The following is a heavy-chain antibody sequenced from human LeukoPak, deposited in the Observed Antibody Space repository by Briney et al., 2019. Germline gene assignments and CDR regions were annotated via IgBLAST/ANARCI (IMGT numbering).Heavy chain of an antibody. V-gene: IGHV3-66*01. D-gene: IGHD6-13*01. Sequence: GGSLRLSCAASGFNVSSNYMNWVRQAPGKGLEWVSVIYSGGSTYYADSVKGRFTISRDNSKNTLYLQMNSLRAEDTAVYYCARGVVSSSWPTLDYWGQGTLVTVSS. J-gene: IGHJ4*02. CDR1: GFNVSSNY. CDR3: ARGVVSSSWPTLDY. CDR2: IYSGGST.